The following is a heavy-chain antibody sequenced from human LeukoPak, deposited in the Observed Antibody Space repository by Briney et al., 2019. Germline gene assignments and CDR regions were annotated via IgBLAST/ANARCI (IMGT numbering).Heavy chain of an antibody. V-gene: IGHV4-39*07. Sequence: SETLSLTCTVSGGSISSSRDYWGWIRQPPGKGLEWIGSIYYSGSTYYNPSLKSRVTISVDTSKNQFSLKLSSVTAADTAVYYCARGADYYGSGSYYNNAFDIWGQGTMVTVSS. J-gene: IGHJ3*02. CDR1: GGSISSSRDY. D-gene: IGHD3-10*01. CDR2: IYYSGST. CDR3: ARGADYYGSGSYYNNAFDI.